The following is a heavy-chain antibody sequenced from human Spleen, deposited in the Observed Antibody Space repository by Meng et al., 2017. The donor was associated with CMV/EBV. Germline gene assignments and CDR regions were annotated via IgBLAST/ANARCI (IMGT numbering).Heavy chain of an antibody. V-gene: IGHV1-69*05. CDR3: AKDRAYSYGPSGY. CDR1: GGTFSSYA. D-gene: IGHD5-18*01. Sequence: KASGGTFSSYAISWVRQAPGQGLEWMGGIIPIFGTANYAQKFQGRVTITTDESTSTAYMELSSLRLDDTAVYYCAKDRAYSYGPSGYWGQGTLVTVSS. J-gene: IGHJ4*02. CDR2: IIPIFGTA.